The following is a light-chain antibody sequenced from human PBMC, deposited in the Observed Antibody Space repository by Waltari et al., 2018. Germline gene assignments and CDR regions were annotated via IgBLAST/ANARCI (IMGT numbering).Light chain of an antibody. J-gene: IGKJ1*01. V-gene: IGKV1-5*03. CDR2: KAS. CDR3: QHYDGWPWT. Sequence: DIQMTQSPSTLSASVGDRVIITCRASQSIKNWLAWYQQKPGKAHKLLIYKASSLKSGVPSSFSGSGYGTEFTLTISSLQPDDFATYYCQHYDGWPWTFGQGTKVEIK. CDR1: QSIKNW.